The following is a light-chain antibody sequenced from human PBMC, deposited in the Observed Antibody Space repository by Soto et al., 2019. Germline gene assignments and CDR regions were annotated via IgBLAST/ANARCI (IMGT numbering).Light chain of an antibody. J-gene: IGLJ3*02. CDR1: SSNIATNS. CDR3: AAWDGALGGLV. Sequence: QSALTQPPSASGIPGQRVTISCSGGSSNIATNSVNGYLRLPGMAPKLVIYDNDQRPSGVHDRFSGSKSGTSASLAISGLQSDHEADYFCAAWDGALGGLVFGGGAQLPVL. V-gene: IGLV1-44*01. CDR2: DND.